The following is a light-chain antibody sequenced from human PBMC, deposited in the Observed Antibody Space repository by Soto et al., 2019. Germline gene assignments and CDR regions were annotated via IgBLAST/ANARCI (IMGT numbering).Light chain of an antibody. J-gene: IGKJ5*01. CDR1: QDISVY. CDR2: SAS. CDR3: QNFNTAPLT. Sequence: DIQMTQSPSSLSASVGDRVTITCRASQDISVYVAWYQQKPGKVPKLLIYSASTLQSGVPSRFSGSGSGTEFTLTISSLQPEDVATYFCQNFNTAPLTFGQGTRLEIK. V-gene: IGKV1-27*01.